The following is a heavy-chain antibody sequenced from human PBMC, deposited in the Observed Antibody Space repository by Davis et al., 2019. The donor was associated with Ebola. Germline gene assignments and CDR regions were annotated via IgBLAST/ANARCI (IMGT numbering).Heavy chain of an antibody. J-gene: IGHJ4*02. V-gene: IGHV3-7*03. D-gene: IGHD3-16*01. CDR3: ARATLGPDY. CDR2: IKQDGNEK. Sequence: GESLKISCAASGFTFSSYWMSWVRQAPGKGLEWVANIKQDGNEKYYVDSVKGRFTISRDNAKNSVYLQMNSLRADDTAVYYCARATLGPDYWGQGTLVTVSS. CDR1: GFTFSSYW.